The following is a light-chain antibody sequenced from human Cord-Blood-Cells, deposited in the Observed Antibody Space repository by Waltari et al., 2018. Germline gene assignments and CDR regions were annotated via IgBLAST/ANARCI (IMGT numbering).Light chain of an antibody. V-gene: IGLV2-11*01. CDR3: CSYAGSYTLV. J-gene: IGLJ2*01. CDR1: SRDGGGYNY. Sequence: QSALTQPRSVSGSPGQSVTISCTGTSRDGGGYNYVSWYQQHLGKAPKLMIYDVSKRPSGVPDRFSGSKSGNTASLTISGLQAEDEADYYCCSYAGSYTLVFGGGTKLTVL. CDR2: DVS.